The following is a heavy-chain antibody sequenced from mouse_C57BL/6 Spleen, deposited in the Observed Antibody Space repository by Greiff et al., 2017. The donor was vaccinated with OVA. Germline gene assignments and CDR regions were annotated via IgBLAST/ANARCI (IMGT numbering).Heavy chain of an antibody. V-gene: IGHV1-55*01. Sequence: QVQLQQPGAELVKPGASVKMSCKASGYTLTSYWITWVKQRPGQGLEWIGDIYPGSGSTNYNEKFKSKATLTVDTSSSTAYMQLSSLTSEDSAVYYCARDGSHYYAMDYWGQGTSVTVSS. J-gene: IGHJ4*01. CDR1: GYTLTSYW. CDR3: ARDGSHYYAMDY. D-gene: IGHD2-3*01. CDR2: IYPGSGST.